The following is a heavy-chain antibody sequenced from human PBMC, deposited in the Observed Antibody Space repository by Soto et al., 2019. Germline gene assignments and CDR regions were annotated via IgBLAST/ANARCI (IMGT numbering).Heavy chain of an antibody. J-gene: IGHJ6*02. V-gene: IGHV3-30-3*01. CDR2: ISYDGSNK. D-gene: IGHD3-10*01. CDR1: GFTFSSYA. Sequence: PGGSLRLSCAASGFTFSSYAMHWVRQAPGKGLEWVAVISYDGSNKYYADSVKGRFTISRDNSKNTLYLQMNSLRAEDTAVYYCARGPYGSGRKYGMDVWGQGTTVTVSS. CDR3: ARGPYGSGRKYGMDV.